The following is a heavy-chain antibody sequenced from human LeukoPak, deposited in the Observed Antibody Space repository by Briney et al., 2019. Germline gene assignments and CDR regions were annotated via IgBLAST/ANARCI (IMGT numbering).Heavy chain of an antibody. D-gene: IGHD1-26*01. CDR2: IYYSGST. V-gene: IGHV4-59*01. Sequence: SETLSLTCTVSGGSISSYYWSWIRQPPGKGLEWIGYIYYSGSTNYNPSLKSRVTISVDTSKNQFSLKLSSVTAADTAVYYCAREPYSGSYGGYYYMDVWGKGTTVTVSS. CDR3: AREPYSGSYGGYYYMDV. J-gene: IGHJ6*03. CDR1: GGSISSYY.